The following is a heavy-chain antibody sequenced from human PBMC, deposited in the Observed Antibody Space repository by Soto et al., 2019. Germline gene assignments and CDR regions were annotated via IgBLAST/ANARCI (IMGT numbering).Heavy chain of an antibody. CDR2: ISSSGSNK. D-gene: IGHD1-1*01. J-gene: IGHJ6*03. CDR3: AKEGYSTTAAGYYYYMDV. Sequence: GGSLRLSCAASGFTFSDYYMSWIRQAPGKGLEWVAFISSSGSNKYYADSVKGRFTISRDNAKNTLYLQMNSLRAEDTAVYYCAKEGYSTTAAGYYYYMDVWGKGTTVTVSS. V-gene: IGHV3-11*01. CDR1: GFTFSDYY.